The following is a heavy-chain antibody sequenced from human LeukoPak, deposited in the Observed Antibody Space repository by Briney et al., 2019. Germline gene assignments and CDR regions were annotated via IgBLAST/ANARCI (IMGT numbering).Heavy chain of an antibody. CDR1: GFTFSSYG. D-gene: IGHD5-18*01. CDR2: IWYDGSNK. J-gene: IGHJ6*02. Sequence: GRSLRLSCAASGFTFSSYGMHWVRQAPGKGLEWVAVIWYDGSNKYYADSVKGRFTISRDNSKNTLYLQMNSLRAEDTAVYYCARVQLYPPRGYGMDVWGQGTTVTVSS. V-gene: IGHV3-33*01. CDR3: ARVQLYPPRGYGMDV.